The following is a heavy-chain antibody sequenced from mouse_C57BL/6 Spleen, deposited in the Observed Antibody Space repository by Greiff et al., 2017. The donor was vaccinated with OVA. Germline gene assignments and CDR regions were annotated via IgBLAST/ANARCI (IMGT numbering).Heavy chain of an antibody. J-gene: IGHJ2*01. V-gene: IGHV1-15*01. CDR2: IDPETGGT. CDR1: GYTFTDYE. Sequence: QVQLKQSGAELVRPGASVTLSCKASGYTFTDYEMHWVKQTPVHGLEWIGAIDPETGGTAYNQKFKGKAILTADKSSSTAYMELRSLTSEDSAVYYCTRHDYGSSFDYWGQGTTLTVSS. CDR3: TRHDYGSSFDY. D-gene: IGHD1-1*01.